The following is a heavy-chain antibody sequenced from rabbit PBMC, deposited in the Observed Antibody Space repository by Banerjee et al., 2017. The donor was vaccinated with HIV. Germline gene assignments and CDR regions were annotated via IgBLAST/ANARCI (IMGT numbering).Heavy chain of an antibody. CDR3: ARDHSYDDYGDWMGTRLDL. J-gene: IGHJ3*01. CDR1: GIAFSPFA. CDR2: IYPHGGSA. V-gene: IGHV1S7*01. Sequence: QLVESGGGLVTLGGSLKLSCKASGIAFSPFAISWVRQAPGKGLEWIAYIYPHGGSADYASWVNGRFTLSLDNAQNTAFLQMTSLTDADTATYFCARDHSYDDYGDWMGTRLDLWAQGPWSPS. D-gene: IGHD2-1*01.